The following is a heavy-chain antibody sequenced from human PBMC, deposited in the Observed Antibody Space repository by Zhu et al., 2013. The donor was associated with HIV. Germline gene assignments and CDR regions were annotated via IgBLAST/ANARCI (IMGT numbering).Heavy chain of an antibody. CDR2: LYYSGST. CDR3: ARAHLGGWYFDY. CDR1: GASISHYY. D-gene: IGHD1-26*01. J-gene: IGHJ4*02. V-gene: IGHV4-59*08. Sequence: QVQLQESGPGLVKPSETLSLTCTVSGASISHYYWSWIRQPPGKGLEWIGYLYYSGSTYYNPSLKSRVTISVDTSKNQFSLKLSSVTAADTAVYYCARAHLGGWYFDYWGQGTLVTVSS.